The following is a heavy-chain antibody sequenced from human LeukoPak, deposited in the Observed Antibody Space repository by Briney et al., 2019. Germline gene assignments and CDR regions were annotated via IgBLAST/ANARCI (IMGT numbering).Heavy chain of an antibody. CDR1: DESFSGYLSDSY. Sequence: SETLSLTCAIYDESFSGYLSDSYWSWVRRPPGKGLEWIGEVDRHGNTNYSPSLKSRVTISIQTSKSQFSLNLNSVTDADTAVYYCARRGGGNYPYYFDYWVRGTPVTVSS. J-gene: IGHJ4*02. CDR3: ARRGGGNYPYYFDY. V-gene: IGHV4-34*01. CDR2: VDRHGNT. D-gene: IGHD3-16*01.